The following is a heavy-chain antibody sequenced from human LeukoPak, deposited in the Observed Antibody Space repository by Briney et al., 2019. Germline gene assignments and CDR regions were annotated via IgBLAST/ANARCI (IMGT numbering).Heavy chain of an antibody. CDR2: ISGSGGST. V-gene: IGHV3-23*01. CDR1: GFTFSSYA. J-gene: IGHJ4*02. CDR3: TTDPHYYDSSGYFFPPLS. D-gene: IGHD3-22*01. Sequence: GGSLRLSCAASGFTFSSYAVSWVRQAPGKGLEWVSAISGSGGSTYYADSVKGRFTISRDNSKNTLYLQMNSLKTEDTAVYYCTTDPHYYDSSGYFFPPLSWGQGTLVTVSS.